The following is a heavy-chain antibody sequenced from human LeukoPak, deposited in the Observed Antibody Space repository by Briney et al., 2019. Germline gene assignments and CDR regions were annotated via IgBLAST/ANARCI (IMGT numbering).Heavy chain of an antibody. CDR2: IWEGESGA. J-gene: IGHJ6*02. CDR1: GFTFRAYG. D-gene: IGHD5-12*01. CDR3: ARGRDIVATAPYFYYGIDV. Sequence: GGSLRLSCAASGFTFRAYGMNWVRQAPGKGLEWVANIWEGESGAHYVASVTGRFTISGDSAKTSLYLQMNSLRVEDSAVYYFARGRDIVATAPYFYYGIDVWGQGTTVTVSS. V-gene: IGHV3-7*01.